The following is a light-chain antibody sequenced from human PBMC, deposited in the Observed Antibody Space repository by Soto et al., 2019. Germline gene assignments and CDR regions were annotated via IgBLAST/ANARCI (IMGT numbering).Light chain of an antibody. CDR3: QQYGSSLST. V-gene: IGKV3-20*01. J-gene: IGKJ4*01. CDR2: GAS. CDR1: QSVSSSY. Sequence: EIVLTQSPGTLYFSPGERATLSCRASQSVSSSYLAWYQQKPGQAPRLLIYGASSRPTGIPDRFSGSGSRTDFTLTISRLEPEDFAVYYCQQYGSSLSTFGGGTKVEIK.